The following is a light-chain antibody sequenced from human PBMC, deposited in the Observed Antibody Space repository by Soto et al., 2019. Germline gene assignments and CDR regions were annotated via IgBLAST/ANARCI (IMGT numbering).Light chain of an antibody. CDR3: QQYSSSPQT. CDR2: GAS. Sequence: EIVLTQSPGTLSLSPGERATLSCRASQSVSSSYLAWYQQKPGQAPRLLIYGASSRATGIPDRFSGSGSGTDFTLTISRLEPVDFAVYYCQQYSSSPQTFGQGTKVEIK. CDR1: QSVSSSY. V-gene: IGKV3-20*01. J-gene: IGKJ1*01.